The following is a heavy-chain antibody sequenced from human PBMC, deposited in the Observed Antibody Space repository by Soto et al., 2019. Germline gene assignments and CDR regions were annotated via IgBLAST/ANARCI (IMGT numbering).Heavy chain of an antibody. CDR3: ARGDLRGYSGYDSYSHNRFDP. D-gene: IGHD5-12*01. CDR1: GGTFSSYA. J-gene: IGHJ5*02. CDR2: IIPIFGTA. Sequence: SVKVSCKASGGTFSSYAISWVRQAPGQGLEWMGGIIPIFGTANYAQKFQGRVTITADKSTSTAYMELSSLRSEDTAVDYCARGDLRGYSGYDSYSHNRFDPWGQGTLVTVSS. V-gene: IGHV1-69*06.